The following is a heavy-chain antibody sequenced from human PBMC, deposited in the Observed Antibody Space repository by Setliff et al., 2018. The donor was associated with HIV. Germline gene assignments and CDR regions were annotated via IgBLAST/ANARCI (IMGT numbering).Heavy chain of an antibody. CDR2: ISGSGGST. D-gene: IGHD2-21*01. CDR1: GFIFNNYA. V-gene: IGHV3-23*01. CDR3: AKGCGGAGFCYYADY. J-gene: IGHJ4*02. Sequence: GGSLRLSCAASGFIFNNYAMSWVRQAPGKGLEWVSVISGSGGSTYVADSVKGRFTISRDNSKNTLYLHMNNLRGDDTAVYYCAKGCGGAGFCYYADYWGQGTVVTVSS.